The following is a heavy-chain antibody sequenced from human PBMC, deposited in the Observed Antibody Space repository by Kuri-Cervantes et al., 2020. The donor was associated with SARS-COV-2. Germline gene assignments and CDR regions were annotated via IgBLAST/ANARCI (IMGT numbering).Heavy chain of an antibody. Sequence: ASVKVSCKASGYTFTSYDINWVRQATGQGLEWMGWMNPNSGNTGYAQKFQGRVTITRNTSISTAYMELSSLRSEDTAVYYCARAHAYDFWSGYSHWYFDLWGRGTRVTVSS. D-gene: IGHD3-3*01. V-gene: IGHV1-8*03. J-gene: IGHJ2*01. CDR3: ARAHAYDFWSGYSHWYFDL. CDR2: MNPNSGNT. CDR1: GYTFTSYD.